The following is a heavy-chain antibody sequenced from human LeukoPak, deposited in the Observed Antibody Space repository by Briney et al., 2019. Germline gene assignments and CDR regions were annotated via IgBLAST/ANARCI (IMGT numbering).Heavy chain of an antibody. V-gene: IGHV3-23*01. CDR3: AKDPTHFRVWDDYDNTRLNY. CDR1: GFTFRRYG. Sequence: GGTLRLSCAASGFTFRRYGMSWVRQAPEKGLEWVSAISGSGSSTYYGDSVKGRFTISRDNSKNTVYLQMNSLRAEDTAVYYCAKDPTHFRVWDDYDNTRLNYWGQGTLVTVSS. D-gene: IGHD3-22*01. J-gene: IGHJ4*02. CDR2: ISGSGSST.